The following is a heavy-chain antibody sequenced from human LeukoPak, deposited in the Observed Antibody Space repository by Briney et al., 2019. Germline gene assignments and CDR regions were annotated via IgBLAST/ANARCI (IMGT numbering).Heavy chain of an antibody. Sequence: SETLSLTCTVSDVSISSYYWSWIRLPPGKGLEWIGFLDYSGSPNYNPSFKSRLTVSLDTSKNQFSLKLTSVTAADTAVYYCARVAPTRGYASSGYYPLDYWGQGTLVNVSS. CDR2: LDYSGSP. D-gene: IGHD3-22*01. CDR3: ARVAPTRGYASSGYYPLDY. V-gene: IGHV4-59*08. CDR1: DVSISSYY. J-gene: IGHJ4*02.